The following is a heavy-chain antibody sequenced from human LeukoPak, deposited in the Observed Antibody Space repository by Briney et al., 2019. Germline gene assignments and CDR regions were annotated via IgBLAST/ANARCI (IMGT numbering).Heavy chain of an antibody. CDR1: GFTFSSYA. D-gene: IGHD2-2*01. CDR2: ISSNGGST. Sequence: QAGGSLRLSCSASGFTFSSYAVHWVRQAPGKGLEYVSAISSNGGSTYYADSVKGRFTISRDNSKNTLYLQMSSLRAEDTAVYYCVKSERQAYIVVAPAATFDYWGQGTLVTVSS. J-gene: IGHJ4*02. CDR3: VKSERQAYIVVAPAATFDY. V-gene: IGHV3-64D*06.